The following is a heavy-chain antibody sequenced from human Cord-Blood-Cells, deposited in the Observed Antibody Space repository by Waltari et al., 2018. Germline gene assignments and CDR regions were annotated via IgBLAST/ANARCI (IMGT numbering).Heavy chain of an antibody. J-gene: IGHJ4*02. D-gene: IGHD1-26*01. CDR1: GFTFSSYG. CDR2: IRYDGSNK. V-gene: IGHV3-30*02. Sequence: QVQLVESGGGVVQPGGSLRLSCAASGFTFSSYGMHWVRQAPGKGLEVVAFIRYDGSNKYYAESVKGRFTISRDNSKNTLYLQMNSLRAEDTAVYYCATSTLGVFDYWGQGTLVTVSS. CDR3: ATSTLGVFDY.